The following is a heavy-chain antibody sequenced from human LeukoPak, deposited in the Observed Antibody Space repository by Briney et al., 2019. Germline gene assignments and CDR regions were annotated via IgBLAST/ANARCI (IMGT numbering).Heavy chain of an antibody. CDR1: GFTFSNYW. J-gene: IGHJ4*02. D-gene: IGHD2-15*01. V-gene: IGHV3-74*01. Sequence: GGSLRLSCAASGFTFSNYWMTWVRQVPGKGLVWVSRIKTDGSEASYMDSVKGRFIISRDNAKNTLYLQMNSLRDDDTDMSFCARDVRPMGGSPGADWGQGTLVIVST. CDR2: IKTDGSEA. CDR3: ARDVRPMGGSPGAD.